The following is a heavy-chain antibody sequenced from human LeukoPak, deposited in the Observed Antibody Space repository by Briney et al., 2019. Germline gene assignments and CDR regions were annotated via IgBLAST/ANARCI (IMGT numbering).Heavy chain of an antibody. CDR1: GFTFSSYS. CDR2: ISSSSSYI. D-gene: IGHD2-2*01. Sequence: GGSLRLSCAASGFTFSSYSMNWVRQAPGKGLEWVSSISSSSSYIYYADSVKGRFTISRDNAKNSLYLQMNSLRAEDTAVYYCARMEYCSSTSCYHNFDYWGQGTLVTVSS. CDR3: ARMEYCSSTSCYHNFDY. V-gene: IGHV3-21*01. J-gene: IGHJ4*02.